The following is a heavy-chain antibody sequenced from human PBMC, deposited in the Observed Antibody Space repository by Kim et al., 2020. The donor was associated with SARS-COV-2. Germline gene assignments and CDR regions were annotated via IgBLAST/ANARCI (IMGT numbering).Heavy chain of an antibody. CDR3: ARDAGIVYLESGIYYGGLDV. CDR1: GFTFNSYN. J-gene: IGHJ6*02. CDR2: ISGRTGDV. V-gene: IGHV3-21*01. Sequence: GGSLRLSCATSGFTFNSYNINWVRQAAGKGLEWVSSISGRTGDVYYADSVKGRFTISRDNAKNSVYLQMSSLRAEDTAVYYCARDAGIVYLESGIYYGGLDVWGQGITVTVSS. D-gene: IGHD3-10*01.